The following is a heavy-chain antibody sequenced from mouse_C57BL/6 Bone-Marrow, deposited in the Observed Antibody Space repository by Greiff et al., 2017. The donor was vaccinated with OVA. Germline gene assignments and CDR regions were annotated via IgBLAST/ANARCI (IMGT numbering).Heavy chain of an antibody. CDR1: GFTFSSYG. D-gene: IGHD2-2*01. Sequence: DVQLVESGGDLVKPGGSLKLSCAASGFTFSSYGMSWVRQTPDKRLEWVATISSGGSYTYYPDSVKGRFTISRDNAKNTLYLQMSSLKSEDTAMYYCARPYGYDEGLAYWGQGTLVTVSA. CDR3: ARPYGYDEGLAY. V-gene: IGHV5-6*01. CDR2: ISSGGSYT. J-gene: IGHJ3*01.